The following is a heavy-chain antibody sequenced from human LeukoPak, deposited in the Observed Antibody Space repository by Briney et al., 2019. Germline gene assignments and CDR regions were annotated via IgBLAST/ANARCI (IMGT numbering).Heavy chain of an antibody. CDR3: AGVEGGDWFDP. CDR2: IRYDGSNK. J-gene: IGHJ5*02. D-gene: IGHD3-16*01. CDR1: GFTFSSHG. Sequence: GGSLRLSCAASGFTFSSHGMHWVRQAPGKGLEWVAFIRYDGSNKYYADSVKGRFTISRDNSKNTLYLQMNSLRPEDTAVYYCAGVEGGDWFDPWGQGTLVTVSS. V-gene: IGHV3-30*02.